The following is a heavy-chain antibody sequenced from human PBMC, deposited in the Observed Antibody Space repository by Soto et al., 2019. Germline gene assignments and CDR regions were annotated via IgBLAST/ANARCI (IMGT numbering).Heavy chain of an antibody. CDR3: ARDHRVRFWYFDL. D-gene: IGHD3-10*01. V-gene: IGHV4-39*07. CDR2: IYYSGST. CDR1: GGSISSSSYY. J-gene: IGHJ2*01. Sequence: QLQLQESGPGLVKPSETLSLTCTVSGGSISSSSYYWGWIRQPPGKGLEWIGSIYYSGSTYYNPSLKSRVTISVDTSKNQFSLKLSSVTAADTAVYYCARDHRVRFWYFDLWGRGTLVTVSS.